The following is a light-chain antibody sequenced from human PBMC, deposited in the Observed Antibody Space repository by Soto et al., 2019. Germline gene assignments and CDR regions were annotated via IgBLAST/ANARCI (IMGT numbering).Light chain of an antibody. J-gene: IGKJ5*01. CDR3: QQYDNLPT. CDR2: DAS. CDR1: QDISNY. Sequence: DIQMTQTKSSLSSYVGARVTITCQASQDISNYLNWYQQKPGKAPKLLIYDASNLETGVPSRFSGSGSGTDFTFTISSLQPEDIATYYCQQYDNLPTFGHGTRMEIK. V-gene: IGKV1-33*01.